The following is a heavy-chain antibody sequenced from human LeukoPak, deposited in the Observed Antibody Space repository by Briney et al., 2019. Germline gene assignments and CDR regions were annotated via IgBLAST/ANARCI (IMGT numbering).Heavy chain of an antibody. CDR1: GGTFSSYA. D-gene: IGHD3-16*01. CDR2: IIPILGIA. V-gene: IGHV1-69*04. J-gene: IGHJ6*02. Sequence: GASVKVSCKASGGTFSSYAISWVRQAPGQGLEWMGRIIPILGIANYAQKFQGRVTITADKSTSTAYMELSSLRSEDTAVYYCASPSHGAYYYGMDVWGQGTTVTVSS. CDR3: ASPSHGAYYYGMDV.